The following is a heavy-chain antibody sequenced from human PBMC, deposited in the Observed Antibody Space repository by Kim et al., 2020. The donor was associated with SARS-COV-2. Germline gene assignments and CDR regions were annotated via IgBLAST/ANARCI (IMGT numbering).Heavy chain of an antibody. J-gene: IGHJ4*02. Sequence: ASVKVSCKASGYTFKTYPIHWLRQAPGQRLEWMGWVNAANDQTMYSQKFQGRVTISRDTSANTAYMELNSLTTEDTAFYYCARDMNPTVYDYSGQGTLVT. V-gene: IGHV1-3*01. D-gene: IGHD4-4*01. CDR1: GYTFKTYP. CDR2: VNAANDQT. CDR3: ARDMNPTVYDY.